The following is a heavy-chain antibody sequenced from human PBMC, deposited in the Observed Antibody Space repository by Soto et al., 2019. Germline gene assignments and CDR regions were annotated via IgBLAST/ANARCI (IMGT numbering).Heavy chain of an antibody. CDR1: GGSISSYY. CDR2: IYYSGST. V-gene: IGHV4-59*01. D-gene: IGHD3-9*01. Sequence: SETLSLTCTVSGGSISSYYWSWIRQPPGKGLEWIGYIYYSGSTNYNPSLKSRVTISVDTSKNQFSLKLSSVTAADTAVYYCAREGGNYDILTGYYLGWFDPWGKGTLVTVSS. J-gene: IGHJ5*02. CDR3: AREGGNYDILTGYYLGWFDP.